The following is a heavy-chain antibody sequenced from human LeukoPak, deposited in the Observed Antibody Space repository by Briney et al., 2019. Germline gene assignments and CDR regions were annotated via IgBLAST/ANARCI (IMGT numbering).Heavy chain of an antibody. D-gene: IGHD3-22*01. Sequence: GGSLRLSCEGSGFTFSNYPMNWVRQAPGKGLEWVGRIKSKTDGGTTDYAAPVKGRFTISRDDSKNTLYLQMNSLKTEDTAVYYCTTDRYYDSSGYPPYNSFDPWGQGTLVTVSS. J-gene: IGHJ5*02. V-gene: IGHV3-15*01. CDR2: IKSKTDGGTT. CDR3: TTDRYYDSSGYPPYNSFDP. CDR1: GFTFSNYP.